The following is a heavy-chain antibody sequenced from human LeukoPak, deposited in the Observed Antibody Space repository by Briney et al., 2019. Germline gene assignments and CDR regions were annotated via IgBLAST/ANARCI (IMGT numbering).Heavy chain of an antibody. CDR1: GGSFSGYY. Sequence: PSETLSLTCAVYGGSFSGYYWSWIRQPPGKGLEWIGEINHSGSTNYNPSLKSRVTISVDTSKNQFSLNLTSVTAADTAVYYCARGGYYYESGAYYVDWFDPWGQGTLVTVSS. CDR3: ARGGYYYESGAYYVDWFDP. V-gene: IGHV4-34*01. D-gene: IGHD3-22*01. CDR2: INHSGST. J-gene: IGHJ5*02.